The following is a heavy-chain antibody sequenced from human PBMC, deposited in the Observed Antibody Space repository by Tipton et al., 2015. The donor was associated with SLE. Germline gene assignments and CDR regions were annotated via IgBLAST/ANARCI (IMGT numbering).Heavy chain of an antibody. CDR3: ARQDLDTAMVSFDY. D-gene: IGHD5-18*01. CDR2: IYPTDSDI. V-gene: IGHV5-51*01. Sequence: QLVQSGAEVKKPGESLKISCQGSGYTFSSYWIVWVRQRPGKGLEWMGIIYPTDSDIIYSPSFQGQVTISADESTSTAYLQLSSLKAADTAMYYCARQDLDTAMVSFDYWGQGTLVTVSS. J-gene: IGHJ4*02. CDR1: GYTFSSYW.